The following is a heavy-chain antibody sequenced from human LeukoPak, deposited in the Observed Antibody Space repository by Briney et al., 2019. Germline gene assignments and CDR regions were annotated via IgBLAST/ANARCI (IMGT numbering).Heavy chain of an antibody. CDR1: GGSISSYY. J-gene: IGHJ4*02. D-gene: IGHD4-17*01. CDR2: IYYSGST. CDR3: ARGYGDYVY. Sequence: SETLSLTCTVSGGSISSYYWSWIRQPPGKGLEWVGYIYYSGSTNYNPSLKSQVTISVDTSKNQFSLKLSSVTAADTAVYYCARGYGDYVYWGQRTLVTVSS. V-gene: IGHV4-59*01.